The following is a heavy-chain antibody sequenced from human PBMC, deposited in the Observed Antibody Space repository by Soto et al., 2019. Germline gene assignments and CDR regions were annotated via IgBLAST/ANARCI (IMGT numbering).Heavy chain of an antibody. CDR3: ARRGFGKTGTTDY. V-gene: IGHV1-18*03. J-gene: IGHJ4*02. Sequence: QVPLVQSGAEVKKPGASVKVSCKASGYTFTSYGISWVRQAPGQGLEWMGWISAYNGNTNYAQKLQGRVTMATDTSTSTGYMELRRLRSDDMAVYYCARRGFGKTGTTDYWCQGTLVTVSS. CDR2: ISAYNGNT. D-gene: IGHD1-7*01. CDR1: GYTFTSYG.